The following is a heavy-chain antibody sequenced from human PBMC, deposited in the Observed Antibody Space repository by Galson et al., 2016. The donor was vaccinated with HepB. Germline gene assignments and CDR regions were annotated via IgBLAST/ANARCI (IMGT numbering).Heavy chain of an antibody. CDR2: IYYSGST. J-gene: IGHJ5*02. V-gene: IGHV4-39*07. D-gene: IGHD2-15*01. Sequence: SETLSLTCTVSGGSITSSSYRWGWIRQPPGKGLEWIGSIYYSGSTYYNPSLKSRVTISVDTSKNQFSLKLSSVTAADTAVYYCAREVRSGYCSGAGCYDWFDPWGQGTLVTVSS. CDR3: AREVRSGYCSGAGCYDWFDP. CDR1: GGSITSSSYR.